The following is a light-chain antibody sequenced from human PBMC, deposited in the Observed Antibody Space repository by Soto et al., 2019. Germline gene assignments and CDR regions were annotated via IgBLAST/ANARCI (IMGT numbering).Light chain of an antibody. J-gene: IGKJ2*01. V-gene: IGKV3-15*01. CDR1: QSVSSK. CDR2: GAS. CDR3: QQYNNLPQT. Sequence: EIVMTQSPVTLSVSPGERATLSCRASQSVSSKLAWYQQKPGQAPRLLIYGASTRATGIPARFSGSGSGTEFTLSISSLQSEDFAVYYCQQYNNLPQTFGQGTKLEIE.